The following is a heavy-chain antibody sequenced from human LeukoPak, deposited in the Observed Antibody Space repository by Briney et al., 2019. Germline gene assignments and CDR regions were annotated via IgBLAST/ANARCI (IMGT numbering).Heavy chain of an antibody. Sequence: GWSLRLSCVASGFIFSSYDMHWVRQAPGKGLEGVTLISYDGRNKYYADSVKGRFTISRDNSKNTLYLQMNTLRADDMAVYYCAGTVVGAGYYFDSWGQGALVTVSS. V-gene: IGHV3-30-3*01. J-gene: IGHJ4*02. D-gene: IGHD6-19*01. CDR2: ISYDGRNK. CDR3: AGTVVGAGYYFDS. CDR1: GFIFSSYD.